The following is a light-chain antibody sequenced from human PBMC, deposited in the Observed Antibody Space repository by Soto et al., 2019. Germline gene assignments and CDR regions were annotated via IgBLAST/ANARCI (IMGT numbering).Light chain of an antibody. J-gene: IGKJ4*01. CDR2: GAS. CDR3: QQYDNSPLT. Sequence: EVVLTQSPDTLSSPPVERATLSCRSSQSVSNNYLAWYQQKPGQAPRLLIYGASNRATGIPDRFSGSGSGTDFTLTISRLEPEDFAVYYCQQYDNSPLTFGGGTKVDIK. CDR1: QSVSNNY. V-gene: IGKV3-20*01.